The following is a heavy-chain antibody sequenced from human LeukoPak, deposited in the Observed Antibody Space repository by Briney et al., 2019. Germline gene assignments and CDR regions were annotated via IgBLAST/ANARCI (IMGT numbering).Heavy chain of an antibody. CDR3: ATEPIAVAGTADY. CDR2: INPNSGGT. D-gene: IGHD6-19*01. CDR1: GYTFTGYY. V-gene: IGHV1-2*02. J-gene: IGHJ4*02. Sequence: ASVKVSCKASGYTFTGYYMHWVRQAPGQGLEWMGWINPNSGGTNYAQKFQGRVTMTRDTPISTAYMELSRLRSDDTAVYYCATEPIAVAGTADYWGQGTLVTVSS.